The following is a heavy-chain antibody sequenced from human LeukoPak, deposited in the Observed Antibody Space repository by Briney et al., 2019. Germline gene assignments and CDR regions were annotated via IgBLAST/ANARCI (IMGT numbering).Heavy chain of an antibody. V-gene: IGHV4-30-2*01. D-gene: IGHD6-6*01. CDR2: IYHSGST. CDR1: GGSISSGGYY. CDR3: ARDHPSSSPRGPWFDP. Sequence: PSETLSLTCTVSGGSISSGGYYWSWIRQPPGKGLEWIGYIYHSGSTYYNPSLKSRVTISVDTSKNQFSLKLSSVTAADTAVYYCARDHPSSSPRGPWFDPWGQGTLVTVSS. J-gene: IGHJ5*02.